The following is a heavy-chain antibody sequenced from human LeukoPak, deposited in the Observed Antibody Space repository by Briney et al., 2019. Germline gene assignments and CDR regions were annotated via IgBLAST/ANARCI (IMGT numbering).Heavy chain of an antibody. Sequence: PGGSLRLSCAASGFTFSSYNMIWVRRAPGEGLEWVSFISASGKDIYYADSVMGRFTISRENGKSSLYLQMNSLSAGDTAIYYCTRDRRADYGGNDGAFDIWRQGTILTVSS. CDR2: ISASGKDI. J-gene: IGHJ3*02. CDR3: TRDRRADYGGNDGAFDI. CDR1: GFTFSSYN. V-gene: IGHV3-21*01. D-gene: IGHD4-23*01.